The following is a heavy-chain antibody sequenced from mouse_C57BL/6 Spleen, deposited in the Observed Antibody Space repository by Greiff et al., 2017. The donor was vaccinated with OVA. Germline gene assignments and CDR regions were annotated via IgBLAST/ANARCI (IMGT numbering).Heavy chain of an antibody. J-gene: IGHJ4*01. CDR2: IYPSDSET. D-gene: IGHD1-1*01. CDR1: GYTFTSYW. V-gene: IGHV1-61*01. CDR3: ATTVVHAMDY. Sequence: QVQLQQPGAELVRPGSSVKLSCKASGYTFTSYWMDWVKQRPGQGLEWIGNIYPSDSETHYNQKFKDKATLTVDKSSSTAYMQLSSLTSEDSAVYYCATTVVHAMDYWGQGTSVTVSS.